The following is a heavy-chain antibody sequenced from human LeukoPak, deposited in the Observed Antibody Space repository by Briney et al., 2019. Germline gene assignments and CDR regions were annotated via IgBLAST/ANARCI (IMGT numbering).Heavy chain of an antibody. Sequence: PSETLSLTCTVSGVSISSSNSYWGWIRQPPGKGLEWIGSIYHSGSTYYNPSLKSRVTISVDTSKNQFSLKLSSVTAADTAVYYCARSRWLQFGGNYFDYWGQGTLVTVSS. D-gene: IGHD5-24*01. CDR2: IYHSGST. CDR3: ARSRWLQFGGNYFDY. CDR1: GVSISSSNSY. J-gene: IGHJ4*02. V-gene: IGHV4-39*07.